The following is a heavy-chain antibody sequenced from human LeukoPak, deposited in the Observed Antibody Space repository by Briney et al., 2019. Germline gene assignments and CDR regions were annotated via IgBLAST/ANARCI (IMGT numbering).Heavy chain of an antibody. V-gene: IGHV1-2*02. Sequence: ASVKVSCKASGYTFTGYYMHWVRQAPGQGLEWKGWINPNSGGTNYAQKFQGRVTMTRDTSISTAYMELSRLRSDDTAVYYCARVLTQWELLISYWGQGTLVTVSS. D-gene: IGHD1-26*01. CDR3: ARVLTQWELLISY. CDR2: INPNSGGT. J-gene: IGHJ4*02. CDR1: GYTFTGYY.